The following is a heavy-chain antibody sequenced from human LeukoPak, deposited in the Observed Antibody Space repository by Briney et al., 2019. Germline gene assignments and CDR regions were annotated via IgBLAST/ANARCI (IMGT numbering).Heavy chain of an antibody. CDR2: INPISGGT. CDR1: GYPFINYA. Sequence: ASVKVSCKASGYPFINYAITWVRQAPGQGLEWMGRINPISGGTNFAQKFQGRVTMSRDTSISTVYMELSGLRSDDTAVYYCARDAAISDAFDIWGQGTLVTVSS. CDR3: ARDAAISDAFDI. J-gene: IGHJ3*02. V-gene: IGHV1-2*06. D-gene: IGHD2-21*01.